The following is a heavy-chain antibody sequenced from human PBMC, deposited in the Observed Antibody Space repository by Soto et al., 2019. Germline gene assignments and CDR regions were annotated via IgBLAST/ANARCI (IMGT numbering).Heavy chain of an antibody. CDR1: GYTFSSYW. V-gene: IGHV5-51*03. CDR3: AVPGITAAGTFAY. J-gene: IGHJ4*02. Sequence: EVQLVQSGAEVKKTGESLKISCKGSGYTFSSYWIGWVRHMPGQGLEWMGIIYPGDSDTTYSPSFQGQVTISADKSINTAYLQWSSLKASDTAMYYCAVPGITAAGTFAYWGQGTLVTVSS. CDR2: IYPGDSDT. D-gene: IGHD6-13*01.